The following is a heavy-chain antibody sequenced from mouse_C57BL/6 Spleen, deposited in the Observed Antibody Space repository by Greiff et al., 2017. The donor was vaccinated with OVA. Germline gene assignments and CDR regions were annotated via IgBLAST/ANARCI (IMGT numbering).Heavy chain of an antibody. J-gene: IGHJ3*01. D-gene: IGHD1-1*01. CDR2: FYPGSGST. V-gene: IGHV1-62-2*01. CDR3: ARHEEGYCGSSLTWFAY. Sequence: QVQLQQSGAELVKPGASVKLSCKASGYTFTEYSIHWVKQRPGQGLEWIGWFYPGSGSTKYNEKFKDKATLTADKSSSTVYMELSRLTSEDSAVYFCARHEEGYCGSSLTWFAYWGQGTLVTVSA. CDR1: GYTFTEYS.